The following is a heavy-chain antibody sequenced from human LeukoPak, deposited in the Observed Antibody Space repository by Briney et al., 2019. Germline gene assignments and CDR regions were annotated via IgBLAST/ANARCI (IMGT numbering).Heavy chain of an antibody. Sequence: GGSLRLSCAASGFTFSTYAMSWVRQAPGKGLEWVSGISGSGGSTYYADSVKGRFTISRDNSKNTLYLQMNRLRAEDTAVYYCAKPTLALAAATPDFDYWGQGTLVTVSS. CDR2: ISGSGGST. CDR1: GFTFSTYA. V-gene: IGHV3-23*01. J-gene: IGHJ4*02. D-gene: IGHD2-15*01. CDR3: AKPTLALAAATPDFDY.